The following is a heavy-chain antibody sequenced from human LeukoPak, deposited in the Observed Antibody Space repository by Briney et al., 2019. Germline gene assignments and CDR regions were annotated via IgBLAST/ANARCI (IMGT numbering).Heavy chain of an antibody. Sequence: GESLKISCKGSGYSFTSYWIGWVRQMPGKGLEWMGIIYPGDSDTRYSPSFQGQVTISADKTINTANLQWSSLKGSDTAMYYCARHGRGITRSDGSYYLDVWGKGTTVTISS. D-gene: IGHD3-10*01. CDR1: GYSFTSYW. J-gene: IGHJ6*03. CDR2: IYPGDSDT. V-gene: IGHV5-51*01. CDR3: ARHGRGITRSDGSYYLDV.